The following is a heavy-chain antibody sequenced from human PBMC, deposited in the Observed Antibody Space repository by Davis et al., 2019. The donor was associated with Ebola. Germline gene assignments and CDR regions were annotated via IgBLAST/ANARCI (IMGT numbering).Heavy chain of an antibody. CDR2: INPSGGST. CDR1: GYTFTSYY. Sequence: ASVKVSCKASGYTFTSYYMHWVRQAPGQGLEWMGIINPSGGSTSYAQKFQGRVTMTRDTSTSTVYMELSSLRSEDTAVYYCAREAVSATITGGLDSWGQGTLVTVSS. CDR3: AREAVSATITGGLDS. J-gene: IGHJ4*02. D-gene: IGHD5-12*01. V-gene: IGHV1-46*01.